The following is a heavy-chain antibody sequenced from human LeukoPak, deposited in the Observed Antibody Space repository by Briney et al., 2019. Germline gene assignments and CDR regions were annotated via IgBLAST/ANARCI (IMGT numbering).Heavy chain of an antibody. CDR3: AKAPVTSCRGAFCYPFDS. CDR2: ISGSGGST. V-gene: IGHV3-23*01. Sequence: GGSLRLSCAASGFTFSSYAMSWVRQAPGKGLEWVSAISGSGGSTYYADSVKGRFTISRDNSKNTLYLQMNSLRAEDAAVYYCAKAPVTSCRGAFCYPFDSWGQGTLVTVSS. J-gene: IGHJ4*02. D-gene: IGHD2-15*01. CDR1: GFTFSSYA.